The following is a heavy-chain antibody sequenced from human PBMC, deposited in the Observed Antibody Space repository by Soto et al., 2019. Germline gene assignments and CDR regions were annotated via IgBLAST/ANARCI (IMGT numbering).Heavy chain of an antibody. Sequence: GGSLRLSCAASGFTVSSNYMSWVRQAPGKGLEWVSVIYSGGSTYYADSVNGRFTISRDNSKNTLYLQMNSLRAEDTAVYYCARLAAAHAFDIWGQGTMVTVSS. CDR3: ARLAAAHAFDI. CDR1: GFTVSSNY. J-gene: IGHJ3*02. V-gene: IGHV3-53*01. CDR2: IYSGGST. D-gene: IGHD6-13*01.